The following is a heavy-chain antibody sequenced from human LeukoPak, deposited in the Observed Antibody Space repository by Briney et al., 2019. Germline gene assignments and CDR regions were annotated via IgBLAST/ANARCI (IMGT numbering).Heavy chain of an antibody. J-gene: IGHJ4*02. CDR2: INHSGTT. CDR1: GGSFSDYY. Sequence: SETLSLTCAVYGGSFSDYYWSWIRQPPGKGLEWIGEINHSGTTNYNPSLKSRLTMSVDPSKNQFSLKLTSATAADTAVYYCAREGSYSGSGNPPLDYWGQGTLVTVSS. CDR3: AREGSYSGSGNPPLDY. D-gene: IGHD3-10*01. V-gene: IGHV4-34*01.